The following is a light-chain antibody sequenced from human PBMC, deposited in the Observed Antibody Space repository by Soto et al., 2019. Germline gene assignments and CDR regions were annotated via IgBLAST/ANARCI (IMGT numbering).Light chain of an antibody. CDR1: SGHSNYA. J-gene: IGLJ2*01. CDR3: QTWDTGIGV. Sequence: PVLTQSPSASASLGASVKLTCTLSSGHSNYAIAWHQQQPEKGPRYLMKVNSDASHIKGDGIPDRFSGSSSGAERYLTISSLQSEDEADYYCQTWDTGIGVFGGGTKLTVL. V-gene: IGLV4-69*01. CDR2: VNSDASH.